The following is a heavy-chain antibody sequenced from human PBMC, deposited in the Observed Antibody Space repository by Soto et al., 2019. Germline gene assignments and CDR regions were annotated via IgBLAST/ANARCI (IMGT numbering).Heavy chain of an antibody. CDR1: GFTFSSYA. Sequence: GGSLRLSCAASGFTFSSYAMSWVRQAPGKGLEWVSAISGSGGSTYYADSVKGRFTISRDNSKNTLYLEMNSLRAEDTAVYYCARESEDLTSNFDYWGQGTLVTVSS. CDR2: ISGSGGST. J-gene: IGHJ4*02. CDR3: ARESEDLTSNFDY. V-gene: IGHV3-23*01.